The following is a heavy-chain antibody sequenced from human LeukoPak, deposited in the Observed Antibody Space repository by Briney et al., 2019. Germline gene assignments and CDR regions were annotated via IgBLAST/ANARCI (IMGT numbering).Heavy chain of an antibody. D-gene: IGHD4-17*01. V-gene: IGHV4-59*02. Sequence: PSETLSLTCTVSGGSVSSYYWSWIRQPPGKGLEWIGYIYYSGSTNYNPSLMSRVTISVDTSKNQFSLKLSSVTAADTAVYYCARNRDYGDYFDYWGQGTLVTVSS. CDR2: IYYSGST. J-gene: IGHJ4*02. CDR1: GGSVSSYY. CDR3: ARNRDYGDYFDY.